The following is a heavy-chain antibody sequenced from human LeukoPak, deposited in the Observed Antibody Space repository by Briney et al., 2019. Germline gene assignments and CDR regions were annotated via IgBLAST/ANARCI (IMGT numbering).Heavy chain of an antibody. CDR1: GVTVSSNY. J-gene: IGHJ3*02. Sequence: PGGSLRLSCAASGVTVSSNYMSWVRQAPGKGLEWVSVIYSGGTTYYADSVKGRFAISRDSSKNTLYLQMNSLRAEDTAVYYCARLTMVLAFVIWGQGTMVTVSS. V-gene: IGHV3-53*01. CDR3: ARLTMVLAFVI. CDR2: IYSGGTT. D-gene: IGHD4/OR15-4a*01.